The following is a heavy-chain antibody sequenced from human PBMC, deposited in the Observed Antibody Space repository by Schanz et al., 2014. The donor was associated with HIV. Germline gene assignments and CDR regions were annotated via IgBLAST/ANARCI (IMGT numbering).Heavy chain of an antibody. CDR1: GYTFNTYD. V-gene: IGHV1-8*01. CDR3: VRAASFHFDKEGYYRNWYFDF. CDR2: VNPESGNT. D-gene: IGHD1-26*01. Sequence: QVQLVQSGAEVKKPGASVKVSCTASGYTFNTYDINWVRQAPGQGLEWMGWVNPESGNTGMADKFLGRLSLTRFTSTGTAYMELDSLRSEDTAIYYCVRAASFHFDKEGYYRNWYFDFWGRGTLVAVSS. J-gene: IGHJ2*01.